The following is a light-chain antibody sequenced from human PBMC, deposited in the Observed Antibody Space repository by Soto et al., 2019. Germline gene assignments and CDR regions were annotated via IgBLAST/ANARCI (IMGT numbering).Light chain of an antibody. J-gene: IGKJ4*01. CDR2: WAS. CDR3: QQYYSTPLT. CDR1: QSVLYSSNNKNY. Sequence: DIVMTQSPDSLAVSLGERATINCKSSQSVLYSSNNKNYLAWYQQKPGQPPKLLIYWASTRESGVPDRFSGCGYGTDFTLTISSLQAEDVAVYYCQQYYSTPLTFGGGTKLEIK. V-gene: IGKV4-1*01.